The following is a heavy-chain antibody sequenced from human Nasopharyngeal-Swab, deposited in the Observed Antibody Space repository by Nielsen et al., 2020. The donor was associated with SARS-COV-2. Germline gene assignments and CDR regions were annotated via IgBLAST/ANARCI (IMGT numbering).Heavy chain of an antibody. CDR3: ATRSASWTRGDY. V-gene: IGHV3-13*04. CDR1: RLTLSSYD. D-gene: IGHD2-2*01. J-gene: IGHJ4*02. Sequence: SLTLSCAASRLTLSSYDMHWVRQATGKGLEWVSAIGTAGDTYYPGSVKGRLTISRENAKNPLYLQMNSLRDEDTAVYYCATRSASWTRGDYWGQGTLVTVSS. CDR2: IGTAGDT.